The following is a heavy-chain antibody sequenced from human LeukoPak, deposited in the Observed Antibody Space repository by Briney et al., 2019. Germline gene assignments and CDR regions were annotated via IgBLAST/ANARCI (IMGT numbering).Heavy chain of an antibody. CDR2: IVPMFSTA. Sequence: SVKVSCKCEASGGTFSSDAISWVRQTPAQGLEWMGAIVPMFSTANYAQKFQGRVTISADESTSTVYLDLSSLRPEDTAVYFCARALTLIRGQQTYYFDQWGQGTLVIVSS. J-gene: IGHJ4*02. D-gene: IGHD3-10*01. V-gene: IGHV1-69*01. CDR1: GGTFSSDA. CDR3: ARALTLIRGQQTYYFDQ.